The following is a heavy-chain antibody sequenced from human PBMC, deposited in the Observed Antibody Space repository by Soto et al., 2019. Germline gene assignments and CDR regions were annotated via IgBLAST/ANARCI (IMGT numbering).Heavy chain of an antibody. CDR1: GYSVSSGDYY. D-gene: IGHD1-20*01. V-gene: IGHV4-61*08. CDR2: INHSGST. J-gene: IGHJ6*02. CDR3: ARGLTHMVLAYYDYYGMDV. Sequence: SETLSLTCTVSGYSVSSGDYYWSWIRQPPGKGLEWSGEINHSGSTNYNPSLKSRVTISVDMCKNQFSLKLNSMTAADTAVYYRARGLTHMVLAYYDYYGMDVWGQGPTVTVSS.